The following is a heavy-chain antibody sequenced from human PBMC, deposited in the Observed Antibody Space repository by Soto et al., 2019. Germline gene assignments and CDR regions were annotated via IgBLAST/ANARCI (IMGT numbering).Heavy chain of an antibody. D-gene: IGHD3-22*01. CDR3: ASDAHYYDSSGYYTNDYFDY. CDR2: IYHSGST. V-gene: IGHV4-30-2*01. J-gene: IGHJ4*02. CDR1: GGSISSGGYS. Sequence: SETLSLTCAVSGGSISSGGYSWSWIRQPPGKGLEGFGYIYHSGSTYYNPSLKSRVTISVDRSKNQFTLKQSSVTASDTAVYYCASDAHYYDSSGYYTNDYFDYWGQGTLVTVSS.